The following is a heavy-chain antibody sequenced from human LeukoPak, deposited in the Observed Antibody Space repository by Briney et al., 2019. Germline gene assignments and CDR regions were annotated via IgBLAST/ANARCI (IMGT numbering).Heavy chain of an antibody. CDR3: ARAPSYCGVDCYSLDY. V-gene: IGHV3-48*01. CDR2: ISSSSSTI. J-gene: IGHJ4*02. D-gene: IGHD2-21*02. Sequence: GGSLRLSCAASGFTFSSYSMNWVRQAPGKGLEWVSYISSSSSTIYYADSVKGRFTISRDNAKSSLYLQMNSLRAEDTAVYYCARAPSYCGVDCYSLDYWGQGTLVTVSS. CDR1: GFTFSSYS.